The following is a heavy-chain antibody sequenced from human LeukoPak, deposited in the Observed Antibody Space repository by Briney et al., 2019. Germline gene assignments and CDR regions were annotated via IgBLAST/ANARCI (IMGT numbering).Heavy chain of an antibody. CDR2: INHSGST. V-gene: IGHV4-34*01. J-gene: IGHJ4*02. CDR3: ARVFGSWYYFDY. D-gene: IGHD6-13*01. CDR1: GGSFSGYY. Sequence: SETLSLTCAVYGGSFSGYYWSWIRQPPGKGLEWIGEINHSGSTNYNPSLKSRVTISVDTSKNQFSLKLTSVTAADTAVYYCARVFGSWYYFDYWGQGTLVTVS.